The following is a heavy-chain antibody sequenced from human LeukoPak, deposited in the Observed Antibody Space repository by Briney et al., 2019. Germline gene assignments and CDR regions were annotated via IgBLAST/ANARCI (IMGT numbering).Heavy chain of an antibody. CDR1: GGTFSSYS. Sequence: SVKVSCKASGGTFSSYSLAWVRQAPGQGLEWVGRIIPILGIPNYAKTFQGRVTITADKSTSTAYMELSSLRSEDTAVYYCATEYDFLTGFFVQWGQGTLVTVSS. CDR2: IIPILGIP. J-gene: IGHJ4*02. V-gene: IGHV1-69*04. D-gene: IGHD3-9*01. CDR3: ATEYDFLTGFFVQ.